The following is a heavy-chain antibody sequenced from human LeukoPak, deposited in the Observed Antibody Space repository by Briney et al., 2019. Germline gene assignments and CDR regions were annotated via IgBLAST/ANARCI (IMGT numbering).Heavy chain of an antibody. Sequence: GGSLRLSCAASGLTFSNYWMTWVRQAPGKGLEWVANIKQDGSEKYYVDSVKGRFTISRDNAKNSLYLQMNSLRAEDTAVYYCASRALNWGSAFDPWGQGTLVTVSS. J-gene: IGHJ5*02. V-gene: IGHV3-7*01. D-gene: IGHD7-27*01. CDR2: IKQDGSEK. CDR3: ASRALNWGSAFDP. CDR1: GLTFSNYW.